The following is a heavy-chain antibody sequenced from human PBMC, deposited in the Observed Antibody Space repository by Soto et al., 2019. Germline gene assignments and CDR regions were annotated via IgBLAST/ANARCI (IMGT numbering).Heavy chain of an antibody. Sequence: QITLKESGPTLVTPTQTLTLTCTFSGFSLSTSGVGVGWIRQPPGKALEWLALIYWDDDKRYSTSLKSRLTITKDTSKNQVVRTTTNMDPVATATYYCGHRRPRVRFLEYLIWGQGTLVTVSS. D-gene: IGHD3-3*01. CDR1: GFSLSTSGVG. CDR2: IYWDDDK. J-gene: IGHJ4*02. V-gene: IGHV2-5*02. CDR3: GHRRPRVRFLEYLI.